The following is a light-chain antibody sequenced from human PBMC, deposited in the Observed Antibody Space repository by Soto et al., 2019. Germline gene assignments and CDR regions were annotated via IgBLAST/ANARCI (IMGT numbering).Light chain of an antibody. J-gene: IGLJ2*01. CDR3: SSYTSSSTVV. V-gene: IGLV2-14*01. CDR1: SSDIGGYNS. CDR2: GVS. Sequence: QSVLTQPASVSGSPGQSITISCTGTSSDIGGYNSVSWYQQHPGKAPKLMIYGVSNRPSGVSNRFSGSKSGNTASLTISGLQAEDEADYYCSSYTSSSTVVFGGGTKLTVL.